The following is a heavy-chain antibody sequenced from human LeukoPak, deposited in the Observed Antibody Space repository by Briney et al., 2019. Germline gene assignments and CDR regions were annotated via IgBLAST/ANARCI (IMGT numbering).Heavy chain of an antibody. J-gene: IGHJ5*02. CDR2: ITPILGIA. Sequence: GASVKVSCKASGGTFSSYAISWVRQAPGQGLEWMGRITPILGIANYAQKFQGRVTITADKSTSTAYMELSSLRSEDTAVYYCARDRDIVVVPATYWWFDPWGQGTLVTVSS. CDR3: ARDRDIVVVPATYWWFDP. CDR1: GGTFSSYA. V-gene: IGHV1-69*04. D-gene: IGHD2-2*01.